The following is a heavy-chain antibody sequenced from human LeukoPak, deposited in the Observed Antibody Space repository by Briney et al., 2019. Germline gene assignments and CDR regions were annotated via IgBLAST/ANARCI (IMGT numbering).Heavy chain of an antibody. J-gene: IGHJ6*02. CDR3: AREGPFVGLRYYYGMDV. Sequence: GSLRLSCAASGFTFSSYGMHWVRQAPGKGLEWVAVIWYDGSNKYYADSVKGRFTISRDNSKNTLYLQMSSLRAEDTAVYYCAREGPFVGLRYYYGMDVWGQGTTVTVSS. CDR2: IWYDGSNK. V-gene: IGHV3-33*01. CDR1: GFTFSSYG. D-gene: IGHD2-21*01.